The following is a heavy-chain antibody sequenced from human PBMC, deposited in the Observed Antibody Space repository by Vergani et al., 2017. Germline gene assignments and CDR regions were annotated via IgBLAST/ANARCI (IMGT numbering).Heavy chain of an antibody. CDR2: IRSKNDGGTA. J-gene: IGHJ4*02. CDR3: YTDYHDY. D-gene: IGHD2-2*02. Sequence: EVQVVESGGGLIKPGGSLRLSCVVSGITFKNAWTNWVRQAPGKGLEWIGRIRSKNDGGTADYAAPLKGRFTISRDDSKDSAFLLVNNLKPEETAVYFCYTDYHDYWGQGTLVTVSS. CDR1: GITFKNAW. V-gene: IGHV3-15*01.